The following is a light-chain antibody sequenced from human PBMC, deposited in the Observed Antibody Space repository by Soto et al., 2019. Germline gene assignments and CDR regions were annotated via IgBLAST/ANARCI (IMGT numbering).Light chain of an antibody. Sequence: EIVLTQSPGTLSLSPGERATLSCRASQSVSSSYLGWYQQKPGQAPRLVIYGASSRATGFPDRFSGSGSGTDFTLTISRLDPEDFAVYYCQHYGSSKLTFGGGTKVQI. V-gene: IGKV3-20*01. CDR1: QSVSSSY. J-gene: IGKJ4*01. CDR2: GAS. CDR3: QHYGSSKLT.